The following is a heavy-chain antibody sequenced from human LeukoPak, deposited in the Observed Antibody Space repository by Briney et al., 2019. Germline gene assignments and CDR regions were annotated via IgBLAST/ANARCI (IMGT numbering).Heavy chain of an antibody. Sequence: QSGGSLRLSCAASGFTFSSYGMHWVRQAPGKGLEWVAVIWYDGSNKYYADSVKGRFTISRDNSKNTLYLQMNSQRAEDTAVYYCARDDTAMAVFDYWGQGTLVTVSS. J-gene: IGHJ4*02. CDR2: IWYDGSNK. CDR1: GFTFSSYG. V-gene: IGHV3-33*01. CDR3: ARDDTAMAVFDY. D-gene: IGHD5-18*01.